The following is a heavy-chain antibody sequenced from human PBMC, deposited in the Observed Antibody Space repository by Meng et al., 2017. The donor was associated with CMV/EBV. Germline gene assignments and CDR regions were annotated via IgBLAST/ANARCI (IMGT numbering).Heavy chain of an antibody. Sequence: KISCAASGFTFSSYNMNWVRQAPGQGLEWMGGIIPILGIANYAQNFQGRVTITADKSTSTAYMELSSLRSEDTAVYYCAREIAARNYYYYGMDVWGQGTTVTVSS. CDR3: AREIAARNYYYYGMDV. D-gene: IGHD6-6*01. CDR1: GFTFSSYN. V-gene: IGHV1-69*10. CDR2: IIPILGIA. J-gene: IGHJ6*02.